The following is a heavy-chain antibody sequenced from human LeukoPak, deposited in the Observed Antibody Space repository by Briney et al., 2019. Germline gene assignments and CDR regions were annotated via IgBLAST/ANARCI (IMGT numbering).Heavy chain of an antibody. D-gene: IGHD3-3*01. CDR1: GNTFTGYY. CDR2: INPNSGGT. Sequence: ASVKVSCKASGNTFTGYYMHWVRQAPGQGLEWMGWINPNSGGTNYAQKFQGRVTMTRDTSISTAYMELSRLRSEDTAVYYCASGLIITILGYFQHWGQGTLVTVSS. V-gene: IGHV1-2*02. J-gene: IGHJ1*01. CDR3: ASGLIITILGYFQH.